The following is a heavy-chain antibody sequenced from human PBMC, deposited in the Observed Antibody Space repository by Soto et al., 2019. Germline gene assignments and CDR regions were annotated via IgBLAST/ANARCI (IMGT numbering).Heavy chain of an antibody. CDR1: GFTFSSYA. CDR3: AKRYGTSTWYKAFDI. D-gene: IGHD6-13*01. V-gene: IGHV3-23*01. Sequence: EVQLLESGGDLVQPGGSLRIACAASGFTFSSYAMSWVRQAPGKGLEWISGISGSGGEKYYADSVKGRFTISRENSKNTLYLQMSSQSAEDTAVYHCAKRYGTSTWYKAFDIWGQGTMVTVSS. CDR2: ISGSGGEK. J-gene: IGHJ3*02.